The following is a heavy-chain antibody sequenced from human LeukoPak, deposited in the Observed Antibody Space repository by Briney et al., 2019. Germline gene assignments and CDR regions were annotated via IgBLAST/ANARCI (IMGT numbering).Heavy chain of an antibody. CDR1: GFTFSSYG. CDR2: IRYDGSNK. D-gene: IGHD6-13*01. CDR3: AKDARSSSWLSHHDY. V-gene: IGHV3-30*02. J-gene: IGHJ4*02. Sequence: PGRSLRLSCAASGFTFSSYGMHWVRQAPGKGLEWVAFIRYDGSNKYYADSVKGRFTISRDNSKNTLYLQMNSLRAEDTAVYYCAKDARSSSWLSHHDYWGQGTLVTVSS.